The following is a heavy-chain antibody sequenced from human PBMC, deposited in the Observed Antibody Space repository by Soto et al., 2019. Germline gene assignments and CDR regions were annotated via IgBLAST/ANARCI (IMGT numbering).Heavy chain of an antibody. Sequence: EVQLLESGGGLVQPGRSLRLSCAASGVTFSSYAMSWVRQAPGKGLEWVSAISGSDGRTYYADSVRGRFTISRDNTKNSLYLQRNSVRVEDTGVYYCATEQAARYYWGQGTLVTVAS. CDR2: ISGSDGRT. V-gene: IGHV3-23*01. J-gene: IGHJ4*02. CDR3: ATEQAARYY. D-gene: IGHD6-25*01. CDR1: GVTFSSYA.